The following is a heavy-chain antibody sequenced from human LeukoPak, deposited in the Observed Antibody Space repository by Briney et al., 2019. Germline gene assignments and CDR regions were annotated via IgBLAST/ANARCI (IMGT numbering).Heavy chain of an antibody. CDR1: GFTFSSYA. Sequence: QTGGSLRLSCAASGFTFSSYAMSWVRQAPGKGLEWVSAISGSGGSTYYADSVKGRFTISRDNSKNTLYLQMNSLRTEDTAVYYCAKALSNRITMIVVSGWGQGTLVTVSS. CDR3: AKALSNRITMIVVSG. J-gene: IGHJ4*02. CDR2: ISGSGGST. V-gene: IGHV3-23*01. D-gene: IGHD3-22*01.